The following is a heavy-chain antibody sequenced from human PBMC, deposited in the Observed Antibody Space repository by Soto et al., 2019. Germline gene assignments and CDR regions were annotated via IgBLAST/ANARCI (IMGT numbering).Heavy chain of an antibody. CDR3: AREVGAPSGWLDP. CDR2: ISASGGLK. Sequence: EVQLSESGGDLRQPGGSLRLSCAASGFTFTNYAMTWVRQTPGKGLEGVSGISASGGLKYYADSVQGRFTVSRDNSKNILYLQMDNLRDEDTALYYCAREVGAPSGWLDPWGQGTQVTVSS. V-gene: IGHV3-23*01. CDR1: GFTFTNYA. J-gene: IGHJ5*02. D-gene: IGHD1-26*01.